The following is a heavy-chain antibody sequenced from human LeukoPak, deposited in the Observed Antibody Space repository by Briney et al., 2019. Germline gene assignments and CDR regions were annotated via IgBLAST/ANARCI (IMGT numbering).Heavy chain of an antibody. CDR1: GFTFSNAW. Sequence: GGPLRLSCAASGFTFSNAWMSWVRQAPGKGLEWVGRIKSKTDGGTTDYAAPVKGRFTISRDDSKNTLYLQMNSLKTEDTAVYYCTTGYSGYDGYYGMDVWGQGTTVTVSS. D-gene: IGHD5-12*01. CDR3: TTGYSGYDGYYGMDV. V-gene: IGHV3-15*01. J-gene: IGHJ6*02. CDR2: IKSKTDGGTT.